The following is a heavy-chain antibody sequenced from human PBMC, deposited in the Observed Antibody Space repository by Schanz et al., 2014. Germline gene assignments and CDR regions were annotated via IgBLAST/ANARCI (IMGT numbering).Heavy chain of an antibody. Sequence: EVRLVESGGGLVKPGGSLRLSCAASGFTFISYNMNWVRQAPGKGLEWVSSVSSSSTYIFYADSVRGRFTISRDDAKNSLYLQMNSLRADDTAVYYCARDMLRRYGALEIWGRGTMVTVSS. D-gene: IGHD2-8*01. CDR2: VSSSSTYI. CDR3: ARDMLRRYGALEI. CDR1: GFTFISYN. V-gene: IGHV3-21*01. J-gene: IGHJ3*02.